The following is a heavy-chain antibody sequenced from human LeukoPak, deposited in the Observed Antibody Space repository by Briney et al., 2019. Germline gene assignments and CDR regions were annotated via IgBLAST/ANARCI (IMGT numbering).Heavy chain of an antibody. CDR1: GGSISSYY. CDR2: IYYSGST. J-gene: IGHJ4*02. D-gene: IGHD4/OR15-4a*01. CDR3: ARLPQYGGPASFDY. Sequence: PSETLSLTCTVSGGSISSYYWSWIRQPPGKGLEWLGYIYYSGSTNYNPSLMSRVTISVDTSKNQFSLKLSSVTAADTAVYYCARLPQYGGPASFDYWGQGTLVTVSS. V-gene: IGHV4-59*08.